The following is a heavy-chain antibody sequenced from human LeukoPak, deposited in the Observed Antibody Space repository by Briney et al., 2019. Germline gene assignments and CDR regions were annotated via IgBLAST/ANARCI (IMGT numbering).Heavy chain of an antibody. J-gene: IGHJ4*02. CDR2: IHPADSAT. Sequence: GESLKISCTGSGYSFTTYWIGWVRQIPGKGLEWMGIIHPADSATSYSSSLQGQITISVAKTISSAYLQWSSLKASDTAMYYCARRPPNYYDSCGYSVFDYWGQGNLVTVSS. D-gene: IGHD3-22*01. CDR1: GYSFTTYW. CDR3: ARRPPNYYDSCGYSVFDY. V-gene: IGHV5-51*01.